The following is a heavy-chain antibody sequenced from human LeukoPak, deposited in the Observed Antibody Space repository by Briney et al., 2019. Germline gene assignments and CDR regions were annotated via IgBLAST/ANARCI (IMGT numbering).Heavy chain of an antibody. Sequence: GGSLRLSCAASGFIFNKAWMNWVRQAPGKGPEWVGRIKSKNDGGTTDHGSPVKGRFTISRDDSKNTLYLQMNSLITDDTAIYYCTPVMVEDRGFWGQGTLVTVSS. D-gene: IGHD2/OR15-2a*01. CDR1: GFIFNKAW. CDR2: IKSKNDGGTT. V-gene: IGHV3-15*01. J-gene: IGHJ4*02. CDR3: TPVMVEDRGF.